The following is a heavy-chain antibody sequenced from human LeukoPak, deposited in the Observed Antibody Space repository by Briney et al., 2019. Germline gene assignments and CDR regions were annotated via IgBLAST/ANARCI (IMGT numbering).Heavy chain of an antibody. Sequence: GASAKVSCKASGGTFSSYAISWVRQAPGQGLEWMGGIIPIFGTANYAQKFQGRVTITADESTSTAYMELSSLRSEDTAVYYCARGSYDFWSGYYPGASNWFDPWGQGTLVTVSS. D-gene: IGHD3-3*01. CDR3: ARGSYDFWSGYYPGASNWFDP. V-gene: IGHV1-69*13. CDR2: IIPIFGTA. CDR1: GGTFSSYA. J-gene: IGHJ5*02.